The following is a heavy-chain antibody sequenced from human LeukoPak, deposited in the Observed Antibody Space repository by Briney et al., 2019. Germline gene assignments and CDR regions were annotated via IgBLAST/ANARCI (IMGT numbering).Heavy chain of an antibody. CDR1: GGSFSGYY. D-gene: IGHD6-19*01. CDR3: ARHWDSSGWSFDI. V-gene: IGHV4-34*01. Sequence: SETLSVTCAVYGGSFSGYYWTWIRQSPGKGLEWLGEINHGGSTKYNPSLKSRITISVDTSKNQFSLKLSSVTAADTAVYYCARHWDSSGWSFDIWGQGTMVTVSS. J-gene: IGHJ3*02. CDR2: INHGGST.